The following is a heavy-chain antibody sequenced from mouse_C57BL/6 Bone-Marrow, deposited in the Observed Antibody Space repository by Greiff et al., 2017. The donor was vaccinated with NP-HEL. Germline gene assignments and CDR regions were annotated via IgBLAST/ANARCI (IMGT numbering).Heavy chain of an antibody. CDR1: GYTFTSYW. V-gene: IGHV1-69*01. D-gene: IGHD1-1*01. J-gene: IGHJ4*01. Sequence: QVQLQQPGAELVMPGASVKLSCKASGYTFTSYWMHWVKQRPGQGLEWIGEIDPSDSYTNYNQKFKGKSTLTVDKSSSPAYMQLSSLTSEDSAVYYCARGPLYYGSSDEGDYWGQGTSVTVSS. CDR2: IDPSDSYT. CDR3: ARGPLYYGSSDEGDY.